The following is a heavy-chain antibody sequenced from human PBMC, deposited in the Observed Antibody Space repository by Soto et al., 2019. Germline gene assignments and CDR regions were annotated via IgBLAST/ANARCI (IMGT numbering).Heavy chain of an antibody. V-gene: IGHV3-30*18. J-gene: IGHJ4*02. D-gene: IGHD3-3*01. CDR2: ISFDGNTK. CDR1: GFTFSDYS. Sequence: QVQLVESGGGVVQPGKSLRLSCAASGFTFSDYSIHWVRQAPGKGLDWVAVISFDGNTKYYGDSVRGRFTISRDNSKNTMFLQMDSLKSEDTALYYCAKETAIRKQGIDHWGQGTLVTVSS. CDR3: AKETAIRKQGIDH.